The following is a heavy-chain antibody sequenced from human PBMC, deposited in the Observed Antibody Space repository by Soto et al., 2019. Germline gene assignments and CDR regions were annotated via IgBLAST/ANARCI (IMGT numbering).Heavy chain of an antibody. CDR3: AKHPIVVVVAVKYYFDY. D-gene: IGHD2-15*01. J-gene: IGHJ4*02. CDR1: GFTFSSYA. Sequence: GSLRLSCAASGFTFSSYAMSWVRQAPGKGLEWVSAISGSGGSTYYADSVKGRFTISRDNSKNTLYLQMNSLRAEDTAVYYCAKHPIVVVVAVKYYFDYWGQGTLVTVSS. V-gene: IGHV3-23*01. CDR2: ISGSGGST.